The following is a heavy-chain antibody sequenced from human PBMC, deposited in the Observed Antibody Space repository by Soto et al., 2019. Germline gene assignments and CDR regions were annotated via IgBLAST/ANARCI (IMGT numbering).Heavy chain of an antibody. J-gene: IGHJ6*02. CDR3: AREMELRSFYGMDV. CDR2: IWYDGSNR. Sequence: GGSLRLSCAASGFTLSRYTMYWVRQAPGKGLEWVSVIWYDGSNRFYADSVKGRFTISRDNSKNTLYLEMNNLRGDDTAVYYCAREMELRSFYGMDVWGQGTTVTVSS. CDR1: GFTLSRYT. D-gene: IGHD1-26*01. V-gene: IGHV3-30-3*01.